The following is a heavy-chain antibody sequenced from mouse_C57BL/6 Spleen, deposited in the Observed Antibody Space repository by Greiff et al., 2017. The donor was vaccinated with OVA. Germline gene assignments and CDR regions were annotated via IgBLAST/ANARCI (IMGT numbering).Heavy chain of an antibody. CDR3: ARSTTTVTFDY. CDR1: GYAFTNYL. CDR2: INPGSGGT. V-gene: IGHV1-54*01. D-gene: IGHD2-1*01. J-gene: IGHJ2*01. Sequence: QVQLQQSGAELVRPGTSVKVSCKASGYAFTNYLIEWVKQRPGQGLEWIGVINPGSGGTNYNEKFKGKATLTADKSSSTAYMQLSSLTSEDSAVYFCARSTTTVTFDYWGQGTTLTVSS.